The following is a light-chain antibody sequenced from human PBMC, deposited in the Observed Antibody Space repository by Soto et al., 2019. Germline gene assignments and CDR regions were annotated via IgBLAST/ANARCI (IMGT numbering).Light chain of an antibody. CDR1: SSNIGAGYD. CDR3: QSYDSSLSGSGVV. Sequence: GPGQRVTISCTGSSSNIGAGYDVHWYQQLPGTAPKLLIYGNSNRPSGVPDRFSGSKSGTSASLAITGLQAEDEADYYCQSYDSSLSGSGVVFGGGTKVTVL. J-gene: IGLJ2*01. V-gene: IGLV1-40*01. CDR2: GNS.